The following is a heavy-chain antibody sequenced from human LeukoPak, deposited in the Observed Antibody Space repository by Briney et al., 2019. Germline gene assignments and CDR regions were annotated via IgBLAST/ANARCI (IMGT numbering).Heavy chain of an antibody. CDR2: IYYSGST. J-gene: IGHJ5*02. V-gene: IGHV4-39*07. CDR3: ARDDDYGAKRGYNWFDP. Sequence: SETLSLTCTVSGGSISSSSYYWGWIRQPPGKGLEWIGSIYYSGSTYYNPSLKSRVTISVDTSKNQFSLKLSSVTAADTAVYYCARDDDYGAKRGYNWFDPWGQGTLVTVSS. D-gene: IGHD4-17*01. CDR1: GGSISSSSYY.